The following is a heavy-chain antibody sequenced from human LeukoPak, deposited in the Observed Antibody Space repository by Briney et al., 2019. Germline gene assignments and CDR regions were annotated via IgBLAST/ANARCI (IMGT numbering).Heavy chain of an antibody. CDR2: IIPIFGTA. CDR3: ARALFVSVTTSYYMDV. J-gene: IGHJ6*03. D-gene: IGHD4-17*01. Sequence: ASVKVSCKASGGTFSSYAISWVRQAPGQGLEWMGGIIPIFGTANYAQKFQGRVTITADESTSTAYMELSSLRSEDTAVYYCARALFVSVTTSYYMDVWGKGTTVTISS. V-gene: IGHV1-69*13. CDR1: GGTFSSYA.